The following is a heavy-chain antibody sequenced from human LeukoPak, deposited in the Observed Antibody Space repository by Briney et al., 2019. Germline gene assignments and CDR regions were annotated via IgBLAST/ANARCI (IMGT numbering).Heavy chain of an antibody. CDR2: ISAYNGNT. Sequence: ASVKVSCKASGYTFSSHYIHWVRQAPGQGLEWMGWISAYNGNTNYAQKLQGRVTMTTDTSTSTAYMELRSLRSDDTAVYYCARLGPTRPMIVVAPDYWGQGTLVTVSS. J-gene: IGHJ4*02. CDR3: ARLGPTRPMIVVAPDY. V-gene: IGHV1-18*04. D-gene: IGHD3-22*01. CDR1: GYTFSSHY.